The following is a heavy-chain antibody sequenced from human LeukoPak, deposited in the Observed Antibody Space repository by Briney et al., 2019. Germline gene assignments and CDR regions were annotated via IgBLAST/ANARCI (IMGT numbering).Heavy chain of an antibody. J-gene: IGHJ6*02. V-gene: IGHV4-31*03. CDR1: GGSISSGDYY. CDR3: ARYLNYANYGMDV. D-gene: IGHD5-24*01. Sequence: PSETLSLTCTVSGGSISSGDYYWSWIRQHPGKGLEWIGYIYYSGRTYYNPSLKSRVTISVDTSKNQFSLKLSSVTAADTAVYYCARYLNYANYGMDVWGQGTTVTVSS. CDR2: IYYSGRT.